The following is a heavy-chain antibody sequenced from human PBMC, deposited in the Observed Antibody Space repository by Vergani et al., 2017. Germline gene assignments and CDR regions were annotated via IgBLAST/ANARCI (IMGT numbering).Heavy chain of an antibody. D-gene: IGHD1-26*01. V-gene: IGHV3-48*01. Sequence: EVQLVESGGGLVQRGGSLRLSCAASGFTFSSYSMNWVRQAPGKGLEWVSYISSSSSPIYYADSVQGRFTISRDNAKNSLYLQMNSLRAEDTAVYYCVKDHMGASFVGTNHNDYWGQGTQVIVSS. J-gene: IGHJ4*02. CDR3: VKDHMGASFVGTNHNDY. CDR2: ISSSSSPI. CDR1: GFTFSSYS.